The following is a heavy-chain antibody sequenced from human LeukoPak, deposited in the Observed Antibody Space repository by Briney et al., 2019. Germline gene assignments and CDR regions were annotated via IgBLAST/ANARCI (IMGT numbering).Heavy chain of an antibody. Sequence: GGSLRLSCAASGFTFSPYSMNWIRQAPGKGLEWASYITGSSNRIHYADSVRGRFTISRDNAMNSLHLQMNSLRDEDTAMYYCARSVEGAFDFWGQGTLVTVSS. CDR1: GFTFSPYS. J-gene: IGHJ4*02. V-gene: IGHV3-48*02. CDR2: ITGSSNRI. D-gene: IGHD6-19*01. CDR3: ARSVEGAFDF.